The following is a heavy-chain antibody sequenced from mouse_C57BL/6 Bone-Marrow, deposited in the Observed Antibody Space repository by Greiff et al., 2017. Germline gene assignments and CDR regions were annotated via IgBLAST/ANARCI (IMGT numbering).Heavy chain of an antibody. CDR2: ISSGGSYT. V-gene: IGHV5-6*01. J-gene: IGHJ3*01. CDR3: ASPRVTPY. D-gene: IGHD2-2*01. CDR1: GFTFSSYG. Sequence: EVMVVESGGDLVKPGGSLKLSCAASGFTFSSYGMSWVRQTPDKRLEWVATISSGGSYTYYPDSVKGRFTISSDNAKNTLYLQMSSLKSEDTAMYYCASPRVTPYWGRGTLVTVSA.